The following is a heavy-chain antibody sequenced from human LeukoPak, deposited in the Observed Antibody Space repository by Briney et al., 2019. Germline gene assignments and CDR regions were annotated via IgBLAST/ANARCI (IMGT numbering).Heavy chain of an antibody. D-gene: IGHD6-13*01. CDR1: GYTFTGYY. V-gene: IGHV1-2*06. CDR2: INPNSGGT. Sequence: ASVKVSCKASGYTFTGYYMHWVRQAPGQGLEWMGRINPNSGGTNYAQKFQGRVTMTRDTPISTAYMELSRLRSDDTAVYYCARRGSSSWYYYFDYWGQGTLVTVSS. CDR3: ARRGSSSWYYYFDY. J-gene: IGHJ4*02.